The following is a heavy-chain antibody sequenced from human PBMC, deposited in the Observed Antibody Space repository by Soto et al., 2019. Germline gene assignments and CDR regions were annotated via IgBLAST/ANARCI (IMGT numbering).Heavy chain of an antibody. J-gene: IGHJ5*02. CDR2: INPTSEYT. CDR3: ARQVHPGYSSA. CDR1: GYTFTSYD. Sequence: ASVKVSCKASGYTFTSYDINWVRQAPGQGLEWVGWINPTSEYTARAKKFQGRVTLTREISTATAYMELSSLTSEDTAVYFCARQVHPGYSSAWGQGTQVPVYS. D-gene: IGHD2-15*01. V-gene: IGHV1-8*01.